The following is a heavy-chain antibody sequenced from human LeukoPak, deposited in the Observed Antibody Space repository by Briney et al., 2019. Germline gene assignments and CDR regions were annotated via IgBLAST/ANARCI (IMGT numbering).Heavy chain of an antibody. V-gene: IGHV4-39*07. J-gene: IGHJ2*01. CDR1: GGSISSSSYY. Sequence: SETLSLTCTVSGGSISSSSYYWGWIRQPPGKGLEWIGGIYYSGSTNYNPSLKSRVTISVDTSKNQFSLKLSSVTAADTAVYYCARDLGYSSSPIPWYFDLWGRGTLVTVSS. CDR3: ARDLGYSSSPIPWYFDL. D-gene: IGHD6-13*01. CDR2: IYYSGST.